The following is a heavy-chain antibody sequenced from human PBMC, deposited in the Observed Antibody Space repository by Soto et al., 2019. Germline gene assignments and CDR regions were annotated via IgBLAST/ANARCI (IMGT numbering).Heavy chain of an antibody. CDR3: ARGQAVADPDAFDI. CDR2: TSAYKGNT. V-gene: IGHV1-18*04. Sequence: ASVKVSCKASGYTFTSYYMHWVRQAPGKGLEWVGWTSAYKGNTDYAQKFQGRVIMTTDTSTSTAYMELRSLRSDDTAVYYCARGQAVADPDAFDIWGQGTMVTVSS. D-gene: IGHD6-19*01. CDR1: GYTFTSYY. J-gene: IGHJ3*02.